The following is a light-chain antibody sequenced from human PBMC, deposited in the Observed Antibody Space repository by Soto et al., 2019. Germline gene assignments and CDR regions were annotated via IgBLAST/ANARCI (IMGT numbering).Light chain of an antibody. V-gene: IGLV2-23*01. CDR3: CSLTNGATWV. Sequence: QSVLTQPASVSGSPRQSITISCTGTNSDVGSHNFVSWYQQYPGKAPKLLIYEASKRPSGLSNRFSGSKSGNTASLTISGLQAEDEADYYCCSLTNGATWVFGGGTKVTVL. CDR2: EAS. J-gene: IGLJ3*02. CDR1: NSDVGSHNF.